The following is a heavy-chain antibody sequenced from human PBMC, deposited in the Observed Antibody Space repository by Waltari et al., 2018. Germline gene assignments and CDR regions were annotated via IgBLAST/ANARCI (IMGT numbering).Heavy chain of an antibody. CDR3: ARHQVGGRDFEY. CDR2: IYQSGST. D-gene: IGHD1-26*01. Sequence: QVQLHESGPGLVKSSETLSLTCAVPGYSMLRGYYWGWIRQPPGKGLEWIGTIYQSGSTYYNPSLKSRITISLDTSKNQFSLKLNSVTAVDTAVYYCARHQVGGRDFEYWGQGTLVTVSS. CDR1: GYSMLRGYY. J-gene: IGHJ4*02. V-gene: IGHV4-38-2*01.